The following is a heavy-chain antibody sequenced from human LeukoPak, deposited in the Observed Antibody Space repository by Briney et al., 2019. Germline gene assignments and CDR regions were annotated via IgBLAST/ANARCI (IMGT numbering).Heavy chain of an antibody. J-gene: IGHJ4*02. CDR2: IKSKTDGGTT. V-gene: IGHV3-15*01. CDR3: AAFSKGF. Sequence: GGSLRLSCAASGFTFSNSWMSWGRQAPGKGLEWVGRIKSKTDGGTTDYAAPVKGRFSISGDDSKNTVYLQMDSLEAEDTAVYYCAAFSKGFWGQGTLVTVSS. CDR1: GFTFSNSW.